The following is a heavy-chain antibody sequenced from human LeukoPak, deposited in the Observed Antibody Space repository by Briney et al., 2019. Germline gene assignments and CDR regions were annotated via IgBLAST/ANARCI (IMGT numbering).Heavy chain of an antibody. CDR2: ISWNSGSI. CDR1: GFTFDDYA. J-gene: IGHJ4*02. CDR3: AKDSSGSGWYYFDY. V-gene: IGHV3-9*01. Sequence: GGSLRLSCAASGFTFDDYAMHWVRQALGKGLEWVSGISWNSGSIGYADSVKGRFTISRDNAKNSLYLQMNSLRAEDTALYYCAKDSSGSGWYYFDYWGQGTLVTVSS. D-gene: IGHD6-19*01.